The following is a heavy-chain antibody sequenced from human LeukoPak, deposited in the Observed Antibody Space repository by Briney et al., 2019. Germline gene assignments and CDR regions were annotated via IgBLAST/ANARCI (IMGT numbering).Heavy chain of an antibody. Sequence: SETLSLTCTVSGYSISSGYYWGWIRQPPGKGLEWIGSIYHSGSTYYNPSLKSRVTISADTSKNQFSLKLSSLTAADTAVHYCARGGMVRGLIISSLGAFDIWGQGAIVTVSS. CDR1: GYSISSGYY. D-gene: IGHD3-10*01. CDR3: ARGGMVRGLIISSLGAFDI. CDR2: IYHSGST. J-gene: IGHJ3*02. V-gene: IGHV4-38-2*02.